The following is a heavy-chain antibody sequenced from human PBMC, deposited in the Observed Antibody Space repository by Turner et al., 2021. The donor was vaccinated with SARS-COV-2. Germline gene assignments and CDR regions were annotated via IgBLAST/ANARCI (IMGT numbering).Heavy chain of an antibody. CDR1: GDYIPRAAYH. J-gene: IGHJ5*02. CDR2: IYFTGPT. D-gene: IGHD4-17*01. CDR3: ARDDSLDFGDYGNWFDP. Sequence: VQLHQSGPGMVKPSETLSLTCAVSGDYIPRAAYHWSWLRQLPGKGLEWIWSIYFTGPTSSNPSLEGRAIISSETSGTHFSLRLTSVTAADSAVYYCARDDSLDFGDYGNWFDPWGQGTLVTVSS. V-gene: IGHV4-31*11.